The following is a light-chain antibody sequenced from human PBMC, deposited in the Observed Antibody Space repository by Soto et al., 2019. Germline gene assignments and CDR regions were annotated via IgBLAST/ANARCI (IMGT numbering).Light chain of an antibody. V-gene: IGKV1-39*01. J-gene: IGKJ5*01. CDR2: AAS. CDR3: QQSYSTH. CDR1: QSISSY. Sequence: DIQMTQSPSSLSASVGDRVTITCRASQSISSYLNWYQQKPGKAPKLLIYAASSLQSGVPSRFSGSGSGTDFTLTISSLQPEDFATYYCQQSYSTHFGQGTRLE.